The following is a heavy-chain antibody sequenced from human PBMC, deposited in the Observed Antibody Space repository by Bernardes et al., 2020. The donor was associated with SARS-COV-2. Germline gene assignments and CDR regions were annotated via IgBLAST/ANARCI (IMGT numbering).Heavy chain of an antibody. J-gene: IGHJ3*02. CDR3: VTYRGGFGELLEAFDI. D-gene: IGHD3-10*01. CDR1: GGSISSGSYS. Sequence: SETLSLTCTVSGGSISSGSYSWNWIRQPAGKGLEWIGRIFTSGSTNYHPSLKSRVTMSVDTSKNHFYLKMSSVTAADTAIYFCVTYRGGFGELLEAFDIWGRGTMVTVSS. CDR2: IFTSGST. V-gene: IGHV4-61*02.